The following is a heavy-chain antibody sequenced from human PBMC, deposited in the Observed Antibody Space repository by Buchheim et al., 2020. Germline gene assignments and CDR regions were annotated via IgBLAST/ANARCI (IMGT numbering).Heavy chain of an antibody. Sequence: DVQLVESGGGLVQPEGSLRLSCAASGFSLTTYGMSWVRQAPGKGLEWVSAINGDATYYADSVKGRFTTSIYRSKNTVYLQVNSLRANDTAVYYCGKESLSRGWYTIEHWGQGTL. CDR1: GFSLTTYG. D-gene: IGHD6-19*01. V-gene: IGHV3-23*04. CDR2: INGDAT. J-gene: IGHJ4*02. CDR3: GKESLSRGWYTIEH.